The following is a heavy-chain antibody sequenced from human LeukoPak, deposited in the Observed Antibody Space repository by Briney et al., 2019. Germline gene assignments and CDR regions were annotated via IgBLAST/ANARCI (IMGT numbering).Heavy chain of an antibody. CDR2: IWYDGSNK. V-gene: IGHV3-33*01. J-gene: IGHJ4*02. CDR1: GFTFSSYG. D-gene: IGHD4-17*01. Sequence: GGSLRLSCAASGFTFSSYGMHWVRQAPGKGLEWVAVIWYDGSNKYYADSVKGRFTISRDNSKNTLYLQMNSLRAEDTAVYYCARGGTVTKYVYFDYWGQGTLVTVSS. CDR3: ARGGTVTKYVYFDY.